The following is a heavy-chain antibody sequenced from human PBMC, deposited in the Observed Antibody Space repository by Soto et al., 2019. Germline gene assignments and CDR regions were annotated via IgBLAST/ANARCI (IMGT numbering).Heavy chain of an antibody. Sequence: ASVKVSCKASGYTFTSYGIIWVRQAPGQGLEWMGWISAYNGNTNYAQKLQGRVTMTTDTSTSTAYMELRSLRSDDTAVYYCARQRSSGWSSDFDYWGQGTLVTVSS. V-gene: IGHV1-18*01. CDR3: ARQRSSGWSSDFDY. CDR2: ISAYNGNT. CDR1: GYTFTSYG. D-gene: IGHD6-19*01. J-gene: IGHJ4*02.